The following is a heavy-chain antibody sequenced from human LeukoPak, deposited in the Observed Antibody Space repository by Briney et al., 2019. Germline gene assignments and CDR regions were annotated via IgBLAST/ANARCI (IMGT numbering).Heavy chain of an antibody. J-gene: IGHJ4*02. Sequence: GGSLRLSCAASGFTFTNGWMTWVRQAPGKGLEWVGRIKSKGDGETTDYGAPVKGRITMSRDDSKATLYLQMNFLQAEDTAVYYCATDLGLTMIRGVIVHWGQGALVIVSS. V-gene: IGHV3-15*01. D-gene: IGHD3-10*01. CDR1: GFTFTNGW. CDR2: IKSKGDGETT. CDR3: ATDLGLTMIRGVIVH.